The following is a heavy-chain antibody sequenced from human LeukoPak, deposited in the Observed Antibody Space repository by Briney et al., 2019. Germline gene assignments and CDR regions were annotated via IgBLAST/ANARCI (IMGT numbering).Heavy chain of an antibody. D-gene: IGHD3-22*01. CDR1: GFIFSDHY. Sequence: GGSLRLSCAASGFIFSDHYMNWIRQAPGKGLEWVSYISSGGSSIYYADSVKGRFTISRDNAKNSLYLQMNSLRAEDTAVYYCARDDHSSGYLSFDYWGQGTLVTVSS. V-gene: IGHV3-11*04. CDR2: ISSGGSSI. CDR3: ARDDHSSGYLSFDY. J-gene: IGHJ4*02.